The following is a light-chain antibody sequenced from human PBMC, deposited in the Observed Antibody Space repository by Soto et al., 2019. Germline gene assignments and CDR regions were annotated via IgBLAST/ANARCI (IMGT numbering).Light chain of an antibody. V-gene: IGLV2-14*03. Sequence: QSALTQPASVSGSPGQSITISCTGTSSDIGAYNFVSWYQQHPRKAPKLMLYDVNIRPSGVSNRFSGSKSGNTASLTISGLQAEDEADYYCSSYTASSTYVFGTGTKVTVL. CDR1: SSDIGAYNF. J-gene: IGLJ1*01. CDR3: SSYTASSTYV. CDR2: DVN.